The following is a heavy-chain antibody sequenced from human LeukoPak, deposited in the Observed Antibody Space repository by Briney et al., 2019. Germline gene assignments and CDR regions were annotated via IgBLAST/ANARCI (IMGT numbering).Heavy chain of an antibody. D-gene: IGHD6-13*01. Sequence: PGGSLRLSCAASGFTFSSYAMRWVRQAPGKGMEWVSAISGSGGSTYYADSVKGRFTISRDNSKNTLYLQMNSLRAEDTAVYYCARRNIAAAALDYWGPGTLVTVSS. CDR3: ARRNIAAAALDY. V-gene: IGHV3-23*01. J-gene: IGHJ4*02. CDR2: ISGSGGST. CDR1: GFTFSSYA.